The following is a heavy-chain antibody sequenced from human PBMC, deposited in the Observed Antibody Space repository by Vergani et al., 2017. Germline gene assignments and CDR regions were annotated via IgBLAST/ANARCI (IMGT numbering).Heavy chain of an antibody. Sequence: QVQLQQWGPGLLKPPETLSLTCAVNGGSLSGYNWSWIRQPPGKGLEWIGEINHMGRTNYNPSLKSRVTISVDTSKNQFSLKLSSVTAADTAVYYCARDRRGYIHDAFDIWGQGTMVTVSS. CDR3: ARDRRGYIHDAFDI. V-gene: IGHV4-34*01. D-gene: IGHD5-12*01. CDR2: INHMGRT. J-gene: IGHJ3*02. CDR1: GGSLSGYN.